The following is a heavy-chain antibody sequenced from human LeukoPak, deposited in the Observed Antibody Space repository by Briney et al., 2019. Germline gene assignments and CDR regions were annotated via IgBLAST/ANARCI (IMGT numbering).Heavy chain of an antibody. J-gene: IGHJ6*03. Sequence: GGSLTLSCAASGFTFNSYSMNWVRQAPGKGLEWVSSITSSSSYINYADSVKGRFTISRDNAKNSLYLQMNSLRAEDTAVYYCATYYGGGYMDVWGKGTTVTVSS. CDR2: ITSSSSYI. CDR1: GFTFNSYS. CDR3: ATYYGGGYMDV. V-gene: IGHV3-21*01. D-gene: IGHD3-22*01.